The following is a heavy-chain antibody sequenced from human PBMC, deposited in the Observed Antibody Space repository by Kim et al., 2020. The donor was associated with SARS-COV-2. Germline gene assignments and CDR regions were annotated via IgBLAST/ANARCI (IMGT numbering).Heavy chain of an antibody. CDR2: IYYSGST. V-gene: IGHV4-59*01. CDR3: ARVFPNSNPWWYFDL. J-gene: IGHJ2*01. D-gene: IGHD4-4*01. Sequence: SETLSLTCTVSGGSISSYYWSWIRQPPGKGLEWIGYIYYSGSTNYNPSLKSRVTISVDTSKNQFSLKLSSVTAADTAVYYCARVFPNSNPWWYFDLWGRGTLVTVSS. CDR1: GGSISSYY.